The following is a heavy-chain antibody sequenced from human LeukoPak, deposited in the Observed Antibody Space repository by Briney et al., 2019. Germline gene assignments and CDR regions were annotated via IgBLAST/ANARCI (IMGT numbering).Heavy chain of an antibody. CDR1: GFSFINYE. J-gene: IGHJ5*02. Sequence: PGESLTLSCTASGFSFINYEMNWVRQAPGKGLEWVSYISSIARTIYYADSVKGRFTISRDNAKNSLYVQMNSLRAEDTAVYYCARGVFYSSDYSNCFDPWGQGTLVTVSS. CDR3: ARGVFYSSDYSNCFDP. CDR2: ISSIARTI. V-gene: IGHV3-48*03. D-gene: IGHD6-19*01.